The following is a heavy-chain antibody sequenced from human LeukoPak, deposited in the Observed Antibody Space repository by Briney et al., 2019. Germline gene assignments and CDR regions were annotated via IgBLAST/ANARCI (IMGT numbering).Heavy chain of an antibody. CDR2: IYYSGST. J-gene: IGHJ4*02. CDR1: GGSISSYY. Sequence: SETLSLTCTVSGGSISSYYWSWIRQPPGKGLESIGYIYYSGSTNYNPSLKSRVTISVDTSKNQFSLKLSSVTAADTAVYYCARGYCSGGSCYYFDYWGQGTLVTVSS. CDR3: ARGYCSGGSCYYFDY. D-gene: IGHD2-15*01. V-gene: IGHV4-59*01.